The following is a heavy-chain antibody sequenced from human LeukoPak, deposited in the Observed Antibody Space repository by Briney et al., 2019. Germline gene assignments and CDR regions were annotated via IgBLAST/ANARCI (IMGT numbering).Heavy chain of an antibody. Sequence: GASVKVSCKASGYTFTGYYMHWVRQAPGQGLEWMGWINPNSGGTNYAQKFQGRVTMTRDTPISTAYMELSRLRSDDTAVYYCARAFRAARALTDYWGQGTLVTVSS. CDR3: ARAFRAARALTDY. D-gene: IGHD6-6*01. V-gene: IGHV1-2*02. CDR1: GYTFTGYY. CDR2: INPNSGGT. J-gene: IGHJ4*02.